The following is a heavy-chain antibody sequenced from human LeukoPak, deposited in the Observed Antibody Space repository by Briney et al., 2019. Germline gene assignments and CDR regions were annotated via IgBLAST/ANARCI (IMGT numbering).Heavy chain of an antibody. V-gene: IGHV3-23*01. CDR2: ISGGGVNT. D-gene: IGHD3-22*01. Sequence: GGSPRLSCVASGFTFSTYPMSWVRQAAGKGLEWVSAISGGGVNTYYADSVKGRFTISRDESKNTLYLQINSLRAEDTAVYYCAKSVGYHSDRSGYYWLGTFDSWGQGTLVTVSS. CDR1: GFTFSTYP. J-gene: IGHJ4*02. CDR3: AKSVGYHSDRSGYYWLGTFDS.